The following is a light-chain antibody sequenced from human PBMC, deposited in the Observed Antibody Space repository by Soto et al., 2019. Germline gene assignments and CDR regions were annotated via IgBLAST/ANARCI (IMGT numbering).Light chain of an antibody. CDR1: QSVSGAY. J-gene: IGKJ1*01. Sequence: EIVLTQPPGTLSLSPGERSTLSCRASQSVSGAYLAWYQQKPGQAPRXXIYDASSRATGIPDRFSGSGSGTDLTITISRLEPEDFAVFFCQQYGNSPRTFGQGTKVDIK. V-gene: IGKV3-20*01. CDR3: QQYGNSPRT. CDR2: DAS.